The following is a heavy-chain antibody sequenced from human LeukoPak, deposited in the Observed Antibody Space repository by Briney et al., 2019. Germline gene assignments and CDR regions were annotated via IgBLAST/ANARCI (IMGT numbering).Heavy chain of an antibody. CDR3: ARPLGPYDSTGDFDY. V-gene: IGHV1-69*13. CDR1: GGTFTSYA. Sequence: SVKVSCKASGGTFTSYAISWVRQAPGQGLEWMGGIIPIFGTANYAQKFQGRVTITADESTSTAYMELSSLRSEDTAVYYCARPLGPYDSTGDFDYWGQGTLVTVSS. D-gene: IGHD3-22*01. J-gene: IGHJ4*02. CDR2: IIPIFGTA.